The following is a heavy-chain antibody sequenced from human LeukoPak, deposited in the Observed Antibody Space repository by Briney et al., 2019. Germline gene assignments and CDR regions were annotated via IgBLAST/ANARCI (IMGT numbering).Heavy chain of an antibody. D-gene: IGHD2-8*01. Sequence: ASVKVSCKASGFTFTGHYIHWVRLAPGQGLEWMGIIDPSGGSTSYAQKFQDRVTMTRDTSTSTVYMELSSLKSEDTAVYYCAREDVVLVDAVRYYYYGMDVWGQGTTVTVSS. V-gene: IGHV1-46*01. J-gene: IGHJ6*02. CDR3: AREDVVLVDAVRYYYYGMDV. CDR1: GFTFTGHY. CDR2: IDPSGGST.